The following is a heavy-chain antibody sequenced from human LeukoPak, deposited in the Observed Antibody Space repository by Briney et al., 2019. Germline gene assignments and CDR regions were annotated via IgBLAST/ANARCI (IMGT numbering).Heavy chain of an antibody. CDR3: ASGAVAGFYYFDY. CDR1: GFTVSSNY. D-gene: IGHD6-19*01. CDR2: IYSGGST. J-gene: IGHJ4*02. Sequence: GGSLRLSCAASGFTVSSNYMSWVRQAPGKGLEWVSVIYSGGSTYYADSVKGRFTISRDNSKNTLYLQMNSLRAEDTAVYYCASGAVAGFYYFDYWGQGTLVTVSS. V-gene: IGHV3-53*01.